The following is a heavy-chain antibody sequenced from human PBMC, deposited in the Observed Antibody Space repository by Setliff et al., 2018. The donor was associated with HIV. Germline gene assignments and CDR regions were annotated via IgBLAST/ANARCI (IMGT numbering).Heavy chain of an antibody. V-gene: IGHV4-59*11. Sequence: SETLSLTCTVSGNPINSHYWSWIRQPPGEGLEWIGHISYSEYTNYNPSLKSRVTISLDTSKKHFSLDLYSVTAADTAVYYCARDHNSGTLHAFDLWGQGTKVTVSS. CDR1: GNPINSHY. J-gene: IGHJ3*01. D-gene: IGHD1-26*01. CDR2: ISYSEYT. CDR3: ARDHNSGTLHAFDL.